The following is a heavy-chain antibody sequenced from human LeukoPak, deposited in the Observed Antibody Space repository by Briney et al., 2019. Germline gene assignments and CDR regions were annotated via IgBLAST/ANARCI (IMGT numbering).Heavy chain of an antibody. D-gene: IGHD3-10*02. J-gene: IGHJ4*02. Sequence: PGGSLRLSCAASGYIFSNYNMHWVRQAPGKGLERVSSISGSGSYIYYVDSLKGRFTISRDNAKNSLYLQINSLAAEDTAVYYCATEGAVTVRAFDYWGQGTLVTVSS. CDR2: ISGSGSYI. V-gene: IGHV3-21*01. CDR3: ATEGAVTVRAFDY. CDR1: GYIFSNYN.